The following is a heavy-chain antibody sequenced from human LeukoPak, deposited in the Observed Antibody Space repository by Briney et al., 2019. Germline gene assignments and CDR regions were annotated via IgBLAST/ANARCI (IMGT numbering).Heavy chain of an antibody. Sequence: GALRLSCAASGFTFSDYYMSWIRQAPGKGLEWVSYISSSGSTIYYADSVKGRFTISRDNAKNSLYLQTNSLRAEDTAVYYCARLSARSNWSYGYWGQGTLVTVSS. J-gene: IGHJ4*02. CDR2: ISSSGSTI. CDR1: GFTFSDYY. CDR3: ARLSARSNWSYGY. D-gene: IGHD1-20*01. V-gene: IGHV3-11*04.